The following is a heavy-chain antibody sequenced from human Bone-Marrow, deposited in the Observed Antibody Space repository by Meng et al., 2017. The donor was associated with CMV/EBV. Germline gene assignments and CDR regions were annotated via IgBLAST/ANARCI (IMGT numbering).Heavy chain of an antibody. CDR2: IKQDGSEK. Sequence: GESLKISCAASGFTFSSYWMSWVRQAPGKGLEWVANIKQDGSEKYYVDSVKGRFTISRDNAKNSLYLQMNSLRAEDTAVYYCARDAYYYDSSGYPAEYADWGRGTLVTVSS. CDR3: ARDAYYYDSSGYPAEYAD. V-gene: IGHV3-7*01. J-gene: IGHJ4*02. CDR1: GFTFSSYW. D-gene: IGHD3-22*01.